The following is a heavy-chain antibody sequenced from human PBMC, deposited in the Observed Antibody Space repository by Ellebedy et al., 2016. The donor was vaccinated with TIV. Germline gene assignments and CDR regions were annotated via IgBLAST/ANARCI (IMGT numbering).Heavy chain of an antibody. Sequence: GGSLRLSXAASGFTFSSYSMNWVRQAPGKGLEWVSYISSSSSTIYYADSVKGRFTISRDNAKNSLYLQMNSLRAEDTAVYYSARRSGFDYWGQGTLVTVSS. V-gene: IGHV3-48*04. CDR1: GFTFSSYS. D-gene: IGHD6-19*01. CDR3: ARRSGFDY. J-gene: IGHJ4*02. CDR2: ISSSSSTI.